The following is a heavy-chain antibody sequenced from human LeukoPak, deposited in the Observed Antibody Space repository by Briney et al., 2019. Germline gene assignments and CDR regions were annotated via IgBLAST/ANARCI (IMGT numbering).Heavy chain of an antibody. J-gene: IGHJ4*02. Sequence: PGGSLRLSCAVSGFPLSSYDMSWVRQAPGKGLEWVSAISGGGGSIYYAASVKGRFTISRDDSKNTLYLQMNSLRAEDTALYYCARGFSSSWYLPWDYWGQGTLVTVSS. V-gene: IGHV3-23*01. D-gene: IGHD6-13*01. CDR2: ISGGGGSI. CDR3: ARGFSSSWYLPWDY. CDR1: GFPLSSYD.